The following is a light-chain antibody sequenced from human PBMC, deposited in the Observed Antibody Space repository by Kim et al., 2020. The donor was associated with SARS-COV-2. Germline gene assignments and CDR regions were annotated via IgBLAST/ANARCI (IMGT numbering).Light chain of an antibody. V-gene: IGLV3-1*01. CDR2: QDT. Sequence: VSPGQTANITCSGDKLGDKYVCWYQQKPGQSPVLVTYQDTKRPSGIPERFSGSNSGTTATLTISGTQAMDEADYYCQAWDSNTYVFGSGTKVTVL. J-gene: IGLJ1*01. CDR3: QAWDSNTYV. CDR1: KLGDKY.